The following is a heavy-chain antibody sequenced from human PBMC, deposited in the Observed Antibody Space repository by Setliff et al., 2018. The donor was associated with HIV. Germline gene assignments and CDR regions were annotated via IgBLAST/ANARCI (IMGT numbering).Heavy chain of an antibody. J-gene: IGHJ4*02. CDR2: IYYSGSS. D-gene: IGHD3-9*01. Sequence: SETLSLTCKVSGDSVNSYNYYWSWFRQHPGKGLEWIGYIYYSGSSYYNPSVRSRVIMSLDTSENHFSLKLSSVTAADTAVYYCVRNSFDYVEEEWGQGTQVTVSS. CDR1: GDSVNSYNYY. CDR3: VRNSFDYVEEE. V-gene: IGHV4-31*03.